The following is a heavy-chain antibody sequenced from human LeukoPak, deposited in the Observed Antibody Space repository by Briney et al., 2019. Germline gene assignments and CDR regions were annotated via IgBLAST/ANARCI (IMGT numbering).Heavy chain of an antibody. CDR1: GGSFSGYY. CDR2: INHSGST. Sequence: PSETLSLTCAVYGGSFSGYYWSWIRQPPGKGLEWIGEINHSGSTNYNPSLKSRVTMSVDTSKNQFSLKLSSVTAADTAVYYCAAAGLSSGWYFDYWGQGTLATVSS. V-gene: IGHV4-34*01. D-gene: IGHD6-19*01. CDR3: AAAGLSSGWYFDY. J-gene: IGHJ4*02.